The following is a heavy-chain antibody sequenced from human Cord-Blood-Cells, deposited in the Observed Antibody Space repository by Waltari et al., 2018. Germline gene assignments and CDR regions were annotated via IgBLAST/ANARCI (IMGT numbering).Heavy chain of an antibody. CDR3: ARDTPRSSWYAFDI. CDR2: IYYSGST. D-gene: IGHD6-13*01. CDR1: GGSISIHY. Sequence: QVQLQESGPGLVKPSETLSLTCTVSGGSISIHYWTWIRQPPGKGLEWIGYIYYSGSTNYNPSLKSRVTISVDTSKNQFSLKLSSVTAADTAVYYCARDTPRSSWYAFDIWGQGTMVTVSS. V-gene: IGHV4-59*11. J-gene: IGHJ3*02.